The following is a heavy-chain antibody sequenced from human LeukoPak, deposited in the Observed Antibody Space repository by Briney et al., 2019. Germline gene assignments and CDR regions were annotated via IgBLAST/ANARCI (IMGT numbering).Heavy chain of an antibody. Sequence: GGSLRLSCAASGFTLSSYVMHWVRQAPGKGLEWVAVISYDGSNKYYADSVKGRFTISRDNSKNTLYLQMNSLRAEDTAVYYCAKDGMDYYMDVWGKGTTVTVSS. CDR3: AKDGMDYYMDV. V-gene: IGHV3-30*18. J-gene: IGHJ6*03. D-gene: IGHD1-26*01. CDR2: ISYDGSNK. CDR1: GFTLSSYV.